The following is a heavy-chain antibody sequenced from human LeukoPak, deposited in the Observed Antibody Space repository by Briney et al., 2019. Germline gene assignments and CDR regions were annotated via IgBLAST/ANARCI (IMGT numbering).Heavy chain of an antibody. V-gene: IGHV1-8*03. Sequence: ASVKVSCKASGYTFTSYDINWVRQATGQGLEWMGWINPNSGNTGYAQKFQGRVTITRNTSISTAYMELNSLRSEDTAVYYCARESVSSTSSRGFDYWGQGTLVTVSS. CDR1: GYTFTSYD. D-gene: IGHD2-2*01. CDR3: ARESVSSTSSRGFDY. CDR2: INPNSGNT. J-gene: IGHJ4*02.